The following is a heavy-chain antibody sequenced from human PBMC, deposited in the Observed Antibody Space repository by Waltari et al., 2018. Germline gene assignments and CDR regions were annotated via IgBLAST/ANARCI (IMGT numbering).Heavy chain of an antibody. CDR1: GFTFSSYA. J-gene: IGHJ6*02. V-gene: IGHV3-23*01. CDR3: ANEPLARYYGMDV. Sequence: EVQLLESGGGLVQPGGSLRLSCAASGFTFSSYAMRWVRQAPGKGLEWVSAISGRGGSTYYADSVKGRFTISRDNSKNTLYLQMNSLRAEDTAVYYCANEPLARYYGMDVWGQGTTVTVSS. CDR2: ISGRGGST.